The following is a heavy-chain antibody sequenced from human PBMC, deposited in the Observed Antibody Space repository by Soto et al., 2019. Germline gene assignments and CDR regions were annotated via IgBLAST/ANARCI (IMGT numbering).Heavy chain of an antibody. CDR1: GFTFDDHA. V-gene: IGHV3-9*01. CDR2: ISWNSGSI. Sequence: EVQLVESGGGLVQPGRSLRLSCAASGFTFDDHAMHWVRQAPGKGLEWGSGISWNSGSIGYADSVKGRFIISSDNAKNSLYLQMNSLRAEDTALYYCVKDTADLLLPRDYFDYWGQGTLVTVSS. D-gene: IGHD2-21*01. J-gene: IGHJ4*02. CDR3: VKDTADLLLPRDYFDY.